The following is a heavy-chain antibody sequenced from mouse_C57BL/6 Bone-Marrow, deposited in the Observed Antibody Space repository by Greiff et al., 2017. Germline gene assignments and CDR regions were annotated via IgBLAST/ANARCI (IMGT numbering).Heavy chain of an antibody. CDR2: INPGSGGT. CDR1: GYAFTNYL. V-gene: IGHV1-54*01. D-gene: IGHD2-1*01. CDR3: AGRGGNYCYWYLDV. J-gene: IGHJ1*03. Sequence: QVQLQQSGAELVRPGTSVKVSCKASGYAFTNYLIEWVKQRPGQGLEWIGVINPGSGGTNYNEEFKGKATLTADKSSSTAYMQLSSLTSEDSAVYDGAGRGGNYCYWYLDVWGTGTTVTVSS.